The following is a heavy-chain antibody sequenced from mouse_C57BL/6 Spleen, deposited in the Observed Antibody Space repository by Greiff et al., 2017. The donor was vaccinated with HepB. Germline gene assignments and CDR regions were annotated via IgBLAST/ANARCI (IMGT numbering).Heavy chain of an antibody. CDR3: ARAKAQSYYFDY. CDR2: ISDGGSYT. Sequence: EVQVVESGGGLVKPGGSLKLSCAASGFTFSSYAMSWVRQTPEKRLEWVATISDGGSYTYYPDNVKGRFTISRDNAKNNLYLQMSHLKSEDTAMYYCARAKAQSYYFDYWGQGTTLTVSS. D-gene: IGHD3-2*02. V-gene: IGHV5-4*01. CDR1: GFTFSSYA. J-gene: IGHJ2*01.